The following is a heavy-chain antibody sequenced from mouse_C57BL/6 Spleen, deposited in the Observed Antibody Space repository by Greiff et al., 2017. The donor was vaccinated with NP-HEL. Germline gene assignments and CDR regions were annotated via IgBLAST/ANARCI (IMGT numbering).Heavy chain of an antibody. CDR1: GFTFSDYG. D-gene: IGHD2-4*01. CDR3: ARGVYDYDGYAMDY. V-gene: IGHV5-17*01. CDR2: ISSGSSTI. J-gene: IGHJ4*01. Sequence: EVMLVESGGGLVKPGGSLKLSCAASGFTFSDYGMHWVRQAPEKGLEWVAYISSGSSTIYYADTVKGRFTISRDNAKNTLFLQMTSLRSEDTAMYYCARGVYDYDGYAMDYWGQGTSVTVSS.